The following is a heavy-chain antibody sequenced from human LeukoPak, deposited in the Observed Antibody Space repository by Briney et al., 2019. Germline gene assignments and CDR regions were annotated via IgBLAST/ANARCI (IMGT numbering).Heavy chain of an antibody. CDR1: GFTFSSYG. Sequence: EGSLRLSCAASGFTFSSYGMHWVRQAPGKGLEWVAFIRYDGSNKYYADSVKGRFTISRDNSKNTLYLQMNSLRAEDTAVYYCAKVGVVPAQYYYYMDVWGKETTVTVSS. CDR3: AKVGVVPAQYYYYMDV. J-gene: IGHJ6*03. D-gene: IGHD2-2*01. V-gene: IGHV3-30*02. CDR2: IRYDGSNK.